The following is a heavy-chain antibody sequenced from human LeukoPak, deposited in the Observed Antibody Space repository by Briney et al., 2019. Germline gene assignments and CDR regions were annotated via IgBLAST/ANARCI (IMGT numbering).Heavy chain of an antibody. CDR3: ARDVTLGNFDY. CDR2: ISSSSSYI. V-gene: IGHV3-21*01. D-gene: IGHD3-16*01. CDR1: GFTFSSYS. Sequence: GSLRLSCAASGFTFSSYSMNWVRQAPGKGLEWVSSISSSSSYIYYADSVKGRFTISRDNAKNSLYLQMNSLRAEDTAVHYCARDVTLGNFDYWGQGILVIVSS. J-gene: IGHJ4*02.